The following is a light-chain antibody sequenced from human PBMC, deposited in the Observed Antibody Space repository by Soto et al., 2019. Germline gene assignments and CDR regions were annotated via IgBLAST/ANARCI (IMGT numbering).Light chain of an antibody. CDR3: SSYTSSSTLV. J-gene: IGLJ2*01. V-gene: IGLV2-14*01. CDR2: EVS. CDR1: SSDVGGYNY. Sequence: QSVLPQPASVSVSPGQSITISCTGTSSDVGGYNYVSWYQQHPGKAPKLMIYEVSNRPSGVSNRFSGSKSGNTASLTISGLQDEDEADYYCSSYTSSSTLVVGGGTKVTVL.